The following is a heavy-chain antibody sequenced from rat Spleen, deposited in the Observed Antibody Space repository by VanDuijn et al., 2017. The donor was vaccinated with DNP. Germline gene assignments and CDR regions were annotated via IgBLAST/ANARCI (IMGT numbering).Heavy chain of an antibody. CDR2: ISDGGGNT. V-gene: IGHV5S11*01. J-gene: IGHJ1*01. CDR3: ARHEGFYWYFDF. D-gene: IGHD3-7*01. Sequence: EVQLVESGGGLVQPGRSMTLSCAASGFSVSDYYMAWVRQAQSTGLEWVASISDGGGNTYYGDSVKGRFTISRDNAKNTLYLQMDSLRSEETATYYCARHEGFYWYFDFWGPGTMVTVSS. CDR1: GFSVSDYY.